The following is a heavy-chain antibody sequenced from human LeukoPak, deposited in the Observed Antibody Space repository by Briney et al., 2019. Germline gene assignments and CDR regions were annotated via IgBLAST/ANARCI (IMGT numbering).Heavy chain of an antibody. CDR3: ARLDGSSKCDY. D-gene: IGHD3-10*01. CDR2: IHPAVSDT. CDR1: GFTVTDHW. V-gene: IGHV5-51*01. J-gene: IGHJ4*02. Sequence: GESLKISCKGSGFTVTDHWIAWVRQMPGKGLEWVGIIHPAVSDTPYSPSFQGQVVISVDRSISTAYLQWNSLKASETAMYYCARLDGSSKCDYWGQGTLVTVSS.